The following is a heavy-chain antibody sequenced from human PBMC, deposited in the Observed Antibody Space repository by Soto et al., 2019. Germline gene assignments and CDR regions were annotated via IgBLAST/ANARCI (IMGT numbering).Heavy chain of an antibody. D-gene: IGHD3-10*01. CDR2: ISWDGGTT. CDR3: ARRSGDQQVCDF. Sequence: EVQLVESGGGVARPGGSLRLSCAASGFTFEDHGMSWVRQAPGKGLEWLSDISWDGGTTVYADSVKGRFTVSRNNAKRSLYLPMNSLKPGDTAFYHCARRSGDQQVCDFWGQGTLVTVSS. J-gene: IGHJ4*02. V-gene: IGHV3-20*01. CDR1: GFTFEDHG.